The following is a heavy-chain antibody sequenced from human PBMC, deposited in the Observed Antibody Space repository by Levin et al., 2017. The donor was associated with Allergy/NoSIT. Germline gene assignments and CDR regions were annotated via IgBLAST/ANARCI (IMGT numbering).Heavy chain of an antibody. D-gene: IGHD6-13*01. J-gene: IGHJ4*02. CDR2: ISPNSGDT. V-gene: IGHV1-2*06. CDR3: ARGTYSTPFDY. Sequence: ASVKVSCKASGYTFTGYYVHWVRQAPGQGLQWMGRISPNSGDTNYAQNFQGRLTMTSDTSFTTAYMELSSLRSDDTAIYYCARGTYSTPFDYWGQGTLVTVSS. CDR1: GYTFTGYY.